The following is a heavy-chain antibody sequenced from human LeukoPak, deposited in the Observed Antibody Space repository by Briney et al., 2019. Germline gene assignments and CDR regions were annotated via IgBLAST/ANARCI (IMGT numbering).Heavy chain of an antibody. V-gene: IGHV1-2*02. J-gene: IGHJ4*02. CDR1: GYTFTGYY. D-gene: IGHD6-13*01. CDR3: ARATDISSWYLAY. Sequence: ASVKVSCKASGYTFTGYYMNWVRQAPGQELEWMGWLSPNSGDTKFARKFQGRVTMTRDTSISTAYMELSNLRSDDTAVYYCARATDISSWYLAYWGQGTLVTVSS. CDR2: LSPNSGDT.